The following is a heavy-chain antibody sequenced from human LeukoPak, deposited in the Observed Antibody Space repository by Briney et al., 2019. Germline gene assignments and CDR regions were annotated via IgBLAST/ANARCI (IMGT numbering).Heavy chain of an antibody. CDR3: ARVVSVAAAHGLYYFDY. CDR1: GGPISSSSYY. CDR2: IYYSGST. Sequence: SETLSLTCTVSGGPISSSSYYWGWIRQPPGKGLEWIGSIYYSGSTYYNPSLKSRVTISVDTSKNQFSLKLSSVTAADTAVYYCARVVSVAAAHGLYYFDYWGQGTLVTVSS. V-gene: IGHV4-39*07. J-gene: IGHJ4*02. D-gene: IGHD6-13*01.